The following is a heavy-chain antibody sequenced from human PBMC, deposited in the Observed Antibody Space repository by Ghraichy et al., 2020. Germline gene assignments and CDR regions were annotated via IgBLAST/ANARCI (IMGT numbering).Heavy chain of an antibody. Sequence: SETLSLTCTVSGGSISSYYWSWIRQPPGKGLEWIGYIYYSGSTNYNPSLKSRVTISVDTSKNQFSLKLSSVTAADTAVYYCAREWYYYDSSGYYYAYFDYWGQGTLVTVSS. CDR2: IYYSGST. D-gene: IGHD3-22*01. J-gene: IGHJ4*02. V-gene: IGHV4-59*01. CDR3: AREWYYYDSSGYYYAYFDY. CDR1: GGSISSYY.